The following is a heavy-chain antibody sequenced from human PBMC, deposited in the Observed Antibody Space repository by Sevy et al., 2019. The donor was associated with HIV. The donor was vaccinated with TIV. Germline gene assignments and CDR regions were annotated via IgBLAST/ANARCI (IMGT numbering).Heavy chain of an antibody. CDR1: GFTVNDKY. V-gene: IGHV3-66*02. CDR3: VSLFLSYRSGWSYFDY. D-gene: IGHD6-19*01. J-gene: IGHJ4*02. Sequence: GGSLRLSCAISGFTVNDKYIIWVRQAPGKGLEWVSVIFSIGSTYYADSAKGRFTIARHNSKNTVDLQMNSVRAEDTAVYYCVSLFLSYRSGWSYFDYWGQGTLVTVSS. CDR2: IFSIGST.